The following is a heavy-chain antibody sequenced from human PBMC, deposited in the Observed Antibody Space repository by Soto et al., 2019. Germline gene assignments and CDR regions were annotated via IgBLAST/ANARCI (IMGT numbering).Heavy chain of an antibody. Sequence: PGGSLRLSCAASGFTFSSYSMHWVRQAPGKGLEWVSYISSSGSTIYYADSVKGRFTISRDDAKNSLYLQMNSLRDEDTAVYFCVRDRDLDRDMVHADLWGQGTLVTVSS. CDR3: VRDRDLDRDMVHADL. CDR2: ISSSGSTI. V-gene: IGHV3-48*02. CDR1: GFTFSSYS. D-gene: IGHD5-18*01. J-gene: IGHJ4*01.